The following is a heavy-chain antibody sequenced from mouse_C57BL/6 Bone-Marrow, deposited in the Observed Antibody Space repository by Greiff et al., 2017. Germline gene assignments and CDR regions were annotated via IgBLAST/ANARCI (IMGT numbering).Heavy chain of an antibody. CDR1: GFTFSSYA. V-gene: IGHV5-4*01. CDR2: ISDGGSYT. CDR3: SRDPGYYAMDY. J-gene: IGHJ4*01. Sequence: EVHLVESGGGLVKPGGSLKLSCAASGFTFSSYAMSWVRQTPEKRLEWVATISDGGSYTYYPDNVKGRFTISRDNAKNNLYLQMSHLKSEDTAMDYCSRDPGYYAMDYWGQGTSVTVSS.